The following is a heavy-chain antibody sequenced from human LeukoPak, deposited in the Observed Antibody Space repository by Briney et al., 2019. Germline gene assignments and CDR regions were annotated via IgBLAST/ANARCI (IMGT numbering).Heavy chain of an antibody. V-gene: IGHV3-48*03. CDR3: ARDRYCSSTSCSSDAFDI. Sequence: GGSLRLSCAASGFTFSSYEMNWVRQAPGKGLEWVSYISSSGSTIYYADSVKGRFTISRDNAKNSLYLQMNSLRAEDTAVSYCARDRYCSSTSCSSDAFDIWGEGTMVTVSS. J-gene: IGHJ3*02. CDR2: ISSSGSTI. CDR1: GFTFSSYE. D-gene: IGHD2-2*01.